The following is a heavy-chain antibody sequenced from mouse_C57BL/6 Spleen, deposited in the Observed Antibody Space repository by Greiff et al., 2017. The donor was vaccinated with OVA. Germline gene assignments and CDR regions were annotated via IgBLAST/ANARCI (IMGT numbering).Heavy chain of an antibody. J-gene: IGHJ2*01. D-gene: IGHD6-1*01. Sequence: QVQLQQSGAELVRPGTSVKVSCKASGYAFTNYLIEWVKQRPGQGLEWIGVINPGSGGTNYNEKFKGKATLTADKSSRTAYMQLSSLTSEDSAVYVCARSLWGGDYFDYWGQGTTLTVSS. CDR1: GYAFTNYL. CDR2: INPGSGGT. CDR3: ARSLWGGDYFDY. V-gene: IGHV1-54*01.